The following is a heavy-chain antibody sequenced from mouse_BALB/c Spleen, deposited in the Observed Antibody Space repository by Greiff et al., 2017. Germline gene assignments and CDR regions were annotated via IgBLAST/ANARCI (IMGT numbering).Heavy chain of an antibody. CDR1: GYSITSDYA. CDR2: ISYSGST. CDR3: ARYYYDYYYFDY. Sequence: EVQLQESGPGLVKPSQSLSLTCTVTGYSITSDYAWNWIRQFPGNKLEWMGYISYSGSTSYNPSLKSRISITRDTSKNQFFLQLNSVTTEDTATYYCARYYYDYYYFDYWGQGTTLTVAS. V-gene: IGHV3-2*02. J-gene: IGHJ2*01. D-gene: IGHD2-4*01.